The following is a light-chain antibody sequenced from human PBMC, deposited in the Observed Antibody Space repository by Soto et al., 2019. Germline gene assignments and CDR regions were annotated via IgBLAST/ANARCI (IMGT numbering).Light chain of an antibody. CDR3: SSYTKSRTYV. V-gene: IGLV2-14*01. J-gene: IGLJ1*01. Sequence: QSAPTQPASVSGSPGQSITISCTGTSSDIGAYKYVSWYQQHPGKAPKLMIYDVTNRPSGVSNRFSGSKSGNTASLTISGLQAEDEADYYCSSYTKSRTYVFGTGTKLTVL. CDR2: DVT. CDR1: SSDIGAYKY.